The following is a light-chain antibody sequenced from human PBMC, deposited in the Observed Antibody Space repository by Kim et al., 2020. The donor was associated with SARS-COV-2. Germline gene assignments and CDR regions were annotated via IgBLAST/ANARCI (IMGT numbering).Light chain of an antibody. Sequence: PGQRVTISRSGGTSNIGSNAVNCYQQLPGTAPKLLIYNNNQRPSGVPDRFSGSKSGTSGSLAIRGLQSEDEADYYCAAWDDSLNVLFGTGTKVTVL. CDR3: AAWDDSLNVL. J-gene: IGLJ1*01. V-gene: IGLV1-44*01. CDR2: NNN. CDR1: TSNIGSNA.